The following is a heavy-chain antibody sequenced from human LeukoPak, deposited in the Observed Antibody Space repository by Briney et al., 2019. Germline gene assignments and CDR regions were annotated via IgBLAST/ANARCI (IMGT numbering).Heavy chain of an antibody. CDR1: GFTFGNYG. CDR2: ISYDGSRE. V-gene: IGHV3-30*18. Sequence: GGSLRLSCAVSGFTFGNYGMHWVRQAPGKGLEWVALISYDGSREYYAGSVKGRFTISRDNSKITVYLQMNSLKAEDTAVYYCAKELYNYGDYGAEGLDVGGQGTTVTVS. D-gene: IGHD4-17*01. CDR3: AKELYNYGDYGAEGLDV. J-gene: IGHJ6*02.